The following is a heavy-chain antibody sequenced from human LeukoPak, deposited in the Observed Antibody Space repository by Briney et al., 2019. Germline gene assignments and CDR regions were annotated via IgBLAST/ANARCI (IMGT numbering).Heavy chain of an antibody. CDR1: GFTVSSNY. J-gene: IGHJ3*02. CDR2: IYSGGST. CDR3: TKAVGGGRDAYDI. D-gene: IGHD3-16*01. Sequence: GGSLRLSCAASGFTVSSNYMSWVRQAPGKGLEWVSVIYSGGSTYYADSVKGRFTISRDNSKNTLYVQMESLRAEDTAVYYCTKAVGGGRDAYDIWGQGTMVTVSS. V-gene: IGHV3-66*01.